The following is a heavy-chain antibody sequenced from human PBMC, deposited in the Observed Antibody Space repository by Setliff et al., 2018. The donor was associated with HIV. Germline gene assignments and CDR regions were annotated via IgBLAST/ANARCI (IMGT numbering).Heavy chain of an antibody. Sequence: ASVKVSCKASGYTFTIYYMHWVRQAPGQGLEWIGIINPNSGSTSYAQNFQGRVTMTRDTSTSTVYMELSGLRSEDTAVYYCARGGRFSAPGRDIWYYYYYMDVWGKGTTVTVFS. J-gene: IGHJ6*03. CDR1: GYTFTIYY. D-gene: IGHD3-9*01. V-gene: IGHV1-46*01. CDR2: INPNSGST. CDR3: ARGGRFSAPGRDIWYYYYYMDV.